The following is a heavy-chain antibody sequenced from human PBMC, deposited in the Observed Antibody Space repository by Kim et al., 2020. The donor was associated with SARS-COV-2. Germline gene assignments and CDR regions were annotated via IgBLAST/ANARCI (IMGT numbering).Heavy chain of an antibody. CDR2: IYYSGST. D-gene: IGHD3-3*01. CDR3: ARVRFSITIFGVVTRLFDY. J-gene: IGHJ4*02. V-gene: IGHV4-30-4*01. CDR1: GGSISSGDYY. Sequence: SETLSLTCTVSGGSISSGDYYWSWIRQPPGKGLEWIGYIYYSGSTYYNSSLKSRVTISVDTSKNQFSLKLSSVTAADTAVYYCARVRFSITIFGVVTRLFDYWGQGPLVTVSS.